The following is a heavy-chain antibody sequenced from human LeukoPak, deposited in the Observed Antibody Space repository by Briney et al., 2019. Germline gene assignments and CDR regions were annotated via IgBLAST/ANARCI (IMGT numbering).Heavy chain of an antibody. Sequence: GGSLRLSCVASGFTFRSSDMSWVRQAPGRGLEWVSRTSDNSGRTHYAESVRGRFTVSRDNSKNTLYLQMSSLRSEDTAVYYCARCQLWLNYYYYMDVWGKGTTVTVSS. CDR2: TSDNSGRT. CDR1: GFTFRSSD. J-gene: IGHJ6*03. D-gene: IGHD5-18*01. V-gene: IGHV3-23*01. CDR3: ARCQLWLNYYYYMDV.